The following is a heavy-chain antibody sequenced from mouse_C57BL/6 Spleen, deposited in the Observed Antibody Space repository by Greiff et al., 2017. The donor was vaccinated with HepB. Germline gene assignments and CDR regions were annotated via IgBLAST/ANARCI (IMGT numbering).Heavy chain of an antibody. CDR2: FNPGSGSI. Sequence: QVQLQQSGADLVKPGASLKLSCKASGYTFTEYTIHWVRQRPGKGLEWIGWFNPGSGSIKYTEKFKDKTTLTADKSTSTVYMKLSRLTSEDSAVYFCARRDYDYDEPPDYWGQGTTLTVSS. D-gene: IGHD2-4*01. J-gene: IGHJ2*01. V-gene: IGHV1-62-2*01. CDR1: GYTFTEYT. CDR3: ARRDYDYDEPPDY.